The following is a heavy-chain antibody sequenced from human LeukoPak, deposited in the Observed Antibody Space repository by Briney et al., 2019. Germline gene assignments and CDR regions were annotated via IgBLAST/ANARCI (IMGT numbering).Heavy chain of an antibody. V-gene: IGHV4-59*01. D-gene: IGHD3-22*01. CDR1: GGSISSYY. J-gene: IGHJ4*02. Sequence: SETLSLTCTVSGGSISSYYWSWIRQPPGKGLEWIGYIYYSGSTNYNPSLKSRVTISVGTSKNQFSLKLSSVTAADTAVYYCARGSGDYYDSSGSNDYWGQGTLVTVSS. CDR3: ARGSGDYYDSSGSNDY. CDR2: IYYSGST.